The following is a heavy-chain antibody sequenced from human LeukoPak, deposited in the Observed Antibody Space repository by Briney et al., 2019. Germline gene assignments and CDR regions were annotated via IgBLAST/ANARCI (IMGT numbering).Heavy chain of an antibody. CDR3: VRDYCSGVTCYPGY. D-gene: IGHD2-15*01. Sequence: PGGSLRLSCAASGFTFNSYWMSWVRQAPGKGLEWMANIKQDGSEKYYVDSVKGRFTISRDNAKNSVYLQMNSLRAEDTAVYYCVRDYCSGVTCYPGYWGQGTLVTVSS. V-gene: IGHV3-7*05. CDR1: GFTFNSYW. J-gene: IGHJ4*02. CDR2: IKQDGSEK.